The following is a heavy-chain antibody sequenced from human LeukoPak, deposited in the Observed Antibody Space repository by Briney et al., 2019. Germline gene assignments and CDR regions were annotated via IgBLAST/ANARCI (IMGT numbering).Heavy chain of an antibody. Sequence: ASVKVSCKASGYTFTGYYMHWVRQAPGQGLEWMGRINPNSGGTNYAQKFQGRVTMTRDTSVSTAYMELSRLRSDDTAVYYCARDGEKDSSGDYYYYYMDVWGKGTTVTVSS. J-gene: IGHJ6*03. CDR3: ARDGEKDSSGDYYYYYMDV. CDR2: INPNSGGT. CDR1: GYTFTGYY. D-gene: IGHD3-22*01. V-gene: IGHV1-2*06.